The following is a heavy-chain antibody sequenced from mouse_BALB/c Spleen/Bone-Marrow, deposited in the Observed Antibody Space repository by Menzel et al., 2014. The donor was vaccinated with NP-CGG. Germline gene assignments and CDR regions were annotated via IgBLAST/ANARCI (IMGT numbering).Heavy chain of an antibody. D-gene: IGHD4-1*01. Sequence: QVQLQQSGPGLVQPSQSLSITCTVSGFSFPNYGVHWVRQSPGKGLEWLGVIWSGGSTDYNAAFISRLSITKDNSKSQVFFKMNSLQANDTAIYYCARNPVGRNFFDYWGQGTTLTVSS. J-gene: IGHJ2*01. CDR2: IWSGGST. CDR3: ARNPVGRNFFDY. V-gene: IGHV2-2*02. CDR1: GFSFPNYG.